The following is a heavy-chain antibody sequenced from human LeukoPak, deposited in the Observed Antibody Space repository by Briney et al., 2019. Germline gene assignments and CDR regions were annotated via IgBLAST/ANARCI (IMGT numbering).Heavy chain of an antibody. V-gene: IGHV4-34*01. Sequence: SETLSLTCAVYGGSYSGYYWSWIRQPAGKGLEWIGEINHSGSTNYNPSLKSRVTISVDTSKNQFSLKLSSVTAADTAVYYCARGERITMIVVVSAYAFDIWGQGTMVTVSS. CDR2: INHSGST. D-gene: IGHD3-22*01. CDR1: GGSYSGYY. CDR3: ARGERITMIVVVSAYAFDI. J-gene: IGHJ3*02.